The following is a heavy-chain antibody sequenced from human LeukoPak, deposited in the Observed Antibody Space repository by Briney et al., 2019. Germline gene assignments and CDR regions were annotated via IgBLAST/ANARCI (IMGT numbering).Heavy chain of an antibody. CDR2: IFYSGST. CDR1: GGSISSGNSY. CDR3: AKTGGELDFDY. Sequence: PSETLSLTCTVSGGSISSGNSYWSWIRRPPGKGLEWIGYIFYSGSTDYNPSLKSRVTISVDSSKNQFSLKVTSVTAADTAVYYCAKTGGELDFDYWGQGTLVTVSS. V-gene: IGHV4-30-4*01. D-gene: IGHD1-1*01. J-gene: IGHJ4*02.